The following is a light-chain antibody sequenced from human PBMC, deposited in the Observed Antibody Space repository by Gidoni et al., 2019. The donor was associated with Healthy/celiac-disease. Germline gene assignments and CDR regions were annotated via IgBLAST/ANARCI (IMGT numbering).Light chain of an antibody. V-gene: IGKV3-20*01. CDR3: QQYGSSYT. Sequence: DIVLPQSPGTLSLSPGERATLSCRASQSVSSSYLAWYQQKPGQAPRLLIYGASSRATGIPDRFSGSGSGTDFTLTISRLEPEDFAVYYRQQYGSSYTFXQXSKLEIK. J-gene: IGKJ2*01. CDR2: GAS. CDR1: QSVSSSY.